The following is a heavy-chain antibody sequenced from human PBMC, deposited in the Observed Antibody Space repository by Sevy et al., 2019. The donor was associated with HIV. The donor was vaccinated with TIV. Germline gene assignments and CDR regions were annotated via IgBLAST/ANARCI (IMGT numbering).Heavy chain of an antibody. J-gene: IGHJ4*02. Sequence: SETLSLTCVVYGGSFSDYYWSWIRQPPGKGLEWIGEINHRGTTNHNPSLKSRVSMSIDTSKNQFSLKLTSVTAADTAVYFCTRGGGILAAPGTGSDYWGPGTLVTVSS. D-gene: IGHD6-13*01. CDR2: INHRGTT. CDR3: TRGGGILAAPGTGSDY. CDR1: GGSFSDYY. V-gene: IGHV4-34*01.